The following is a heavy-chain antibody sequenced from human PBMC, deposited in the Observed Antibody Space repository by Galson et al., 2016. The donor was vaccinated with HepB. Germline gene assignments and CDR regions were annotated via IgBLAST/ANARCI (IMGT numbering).Heavy chain of an antibody. CDR3: ARQGGSRGGRAAAAGTDY. CDR1: GDSFTTYW. J-gene: IGHJ4*02. V-gene: IGHV5-10-1*01. D-gene: IGHD6-13*01. CDR2: IAPSDSYT. Sequence: QSGAEVKKPGESLRISCKSSGDSFTTYWISWVRQMPGRGLEWVGRIAPSDSYTHYRPSFHGHVTISVEKSNSTSYLQWSNLKASDAAMYFCARQGGSRGGRAAAAGTDYWGQGTLVTVSS.